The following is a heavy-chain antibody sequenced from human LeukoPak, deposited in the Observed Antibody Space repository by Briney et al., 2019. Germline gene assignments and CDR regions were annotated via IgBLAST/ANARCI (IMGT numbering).Heavy chain of an antibody. CDR3: GRWCLSGDWYYYDI. D-gene: IGHD6-19*01. V-gene: IGHV3-7*01. CDR2: IKQDSSSK. CDR1: GFTFSNYW. Sequence: GGSLRLSSEGSGFTFSNYWMSWVRQAPGKGLEWVANIKQDSSSKYYVDSVKGRFTISRDNAKNSLYLQMYSLRAEDTAVYYCGRWCLSGDWYYYDIWGQGTMVTVSS. J-gene: IGHJ3*02.